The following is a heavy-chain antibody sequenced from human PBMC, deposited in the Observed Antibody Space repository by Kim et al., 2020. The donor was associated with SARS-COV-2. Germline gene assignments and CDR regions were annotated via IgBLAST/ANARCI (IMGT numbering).Heavy chain of an antibody. CDR3: ARGDRYYPQQYDMDI. J-gene: IGHJ6*02. Sequence: ASVKVSCKSSGYTFTSYGMNWVRQAPGQGLEWMGRISADSGDTKYAQKLQDRVTMTTDTSTRTVYMELRNLKSNDTAVYYCARGDRYYPQQYDMDIWGQGTTVIVSS. D-gene: IGHD3-10*01. V-gene: IGHV1-18*01. CDR2: ISADSGDT. CDR1: GYTFTSYG.